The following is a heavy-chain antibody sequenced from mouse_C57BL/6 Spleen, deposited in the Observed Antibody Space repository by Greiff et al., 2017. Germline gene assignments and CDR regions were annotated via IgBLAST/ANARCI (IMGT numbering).Heavy chain of an antibody. J-gene: IGHJ4*01. CDR1: GFTFSDYG. D-gene: IGHD2-3*01. V-gene: IGHV5-17*01. CDR3: ARDDGYYVPYAMDY. Sequence: EVKVVESGGGLVKPGGSLKLSCAASGFTFSDYGMHWVRQAPEKGLEWVAYISSGSSTIYYADTVKGRFTISRDNAKNTLFLQMTSLRSEDTAMYYCARDDGYYVPYAMDYWGQGTSVTVSS. CDR2: ISSGSSTI.